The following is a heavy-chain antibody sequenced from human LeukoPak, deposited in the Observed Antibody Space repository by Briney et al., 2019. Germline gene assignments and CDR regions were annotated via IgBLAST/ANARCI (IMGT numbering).Heavy chain of an antibody. CDR2: IYYDGSEK. J-gene: IGHJ4*02. D-gene: IGHD2-15*01. V-gene: IGHV3-33*01. CDR1: GLTFRNYG. Sequence: GRSLRLSCAVSGLTFRNYGMHWVRQAPGKGLEWVAIIYYDGSEKYYVDSVKGRFTISRDNSKNTLYLQMNSLRAEDTALYYCASGRGGRGGINYFDYWGQGTLVTVSS. CDR3: ASGRGGRGGINYFDY.